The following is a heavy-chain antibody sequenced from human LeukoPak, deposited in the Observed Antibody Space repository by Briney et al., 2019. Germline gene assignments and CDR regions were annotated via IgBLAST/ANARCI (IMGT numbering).Heavy chain of an antibody. CDR3: VRRSGSYPDY. V-gene: IGHV5-51*01. J-gene: IGHJ4*02. CDR2: IYPSDSDT. D-gene: IGHD1-26*01. Sequence: GESLKISCQGSGYRFTTNWIGWVRQMPGKGLEWMGIIYPSDSDTRYSPSFQDQVTISADKSISTAYLQWSSLKASDTAIYYCVRRSGSYPDYWGQGTLVTVSS. CDR1: GYRFTTNW.